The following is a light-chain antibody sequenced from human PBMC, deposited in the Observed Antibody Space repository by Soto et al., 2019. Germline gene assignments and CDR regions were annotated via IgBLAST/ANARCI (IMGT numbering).Light chain of an antibody. CDR1: QSLGRH. CDR3: HQRSNWPPIT. V-gene: IGKV3-11*02. J-gene: IGKJ5*01. CDR2: DAS. Sequence: EIVLTQSAATLFVSPGERDSLXCRASQSLGRHVGWFEQTPGKAPRLLISDASNRATGIQARLSGSGSGRDFTLTISSLEAEDFAVYYCHQRSNWPPITFGQGTRLEIK.